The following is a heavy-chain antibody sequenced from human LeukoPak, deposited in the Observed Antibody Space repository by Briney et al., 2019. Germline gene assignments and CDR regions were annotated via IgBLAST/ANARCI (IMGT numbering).Heavy chain of an antibody. J-gene: IGHJ4*02. CDR1: GFTFSDYY. D-gene: IGHD3-22*01. CDR2: ISSSGSTI. Sequence: GGSLRLSCAASGFTFSDYYMSWIRQAPGKGLEWVSYISSSGSTIYYADSVKGRFTISRDDAKNSLYLQMNSLRAEDTAVYYCARDSYYDSSGYPGYWGQGTLVTVSS. CDR3: ARDSYYDSSGYPGY. V-gene: IGHV3-11*01.